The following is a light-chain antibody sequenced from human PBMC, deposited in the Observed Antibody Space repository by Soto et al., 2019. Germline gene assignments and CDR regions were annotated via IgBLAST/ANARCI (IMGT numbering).Light chain of an antibody. J-gene: IGKJ3*01. CDR1: QVIDNW. CDR2: SAS. Sequence: DIQMTHSPSSVSASVGDRVTITCRASQVIDNWLAWYQQKPGKAPKVLIYSASSLQSGVPSRFSGSRSGKDFTLTISSLQPEDFATYYCKQSKSFPLAFGVGNKVDIX. CDR3: KQSKSFPLA. V-gene: IGKV1-12*01.